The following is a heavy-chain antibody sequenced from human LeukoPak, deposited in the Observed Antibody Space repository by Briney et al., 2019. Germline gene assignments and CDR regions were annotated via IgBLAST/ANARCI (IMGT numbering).Heavy chain of an antibody. D-gene: IGHD4-11*01. CDR2: IYYSGST. Sequence: SETLSLTCTVSGGSISSYYWSWIRQPPGKGLEWSGYIYYSGSTNYNPSLKSRVTISVDTSKNQFSLKLSSVTAADTAVYYCASTVTPYYFDYWGQGTLVTVSS. CDR3: ASTVTPYYFDY. CDR1: GGSISSYY. V-gene: IGHV4-59*01. J-gene: IGHJ4*02.